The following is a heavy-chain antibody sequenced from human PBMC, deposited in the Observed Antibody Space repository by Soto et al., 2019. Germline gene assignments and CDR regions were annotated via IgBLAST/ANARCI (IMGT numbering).Heavy chain of an antibody. Sequence: QVHLVQSGAEVKKPGASVKVSCNGSGYAFTTYGITWVRQAPGQGLEWMGWISAHNGNTNYAQKLQGRVTVTRDTSTSTAYMELRSLRSDDTAVYYCARGRYGEYWGQGALVTVSS. CDR1: GYAFTTYG. J-gene: IGHJ4*02. V-gene: IGHV1-18*01. D-gene: IGHD3-10*01. CDR2: ISAHNGNT. CDR3: ARGRYGEY.